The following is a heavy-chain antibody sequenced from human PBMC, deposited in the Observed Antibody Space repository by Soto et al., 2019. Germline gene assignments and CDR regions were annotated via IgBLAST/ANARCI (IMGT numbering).Heavy chain of an antibody. CDR3: ARDRSVTGGFDP. CDR1: XXXXXSXX. D-gene: IGHD3-10*01. J-gene: IGHJ5*02. CDR2: IWYDGSNK. V-gene: IGHV3-33*01. Sequence: QVQLVESGGGVVQPGXSLXXSXXXXXXXXXSXXXXXXXXAXXXXLEWVAVIWYDGSNKYYADSVKGRFTISRDNSKNTLYLQMNSLRAEDTAVYYCARDRSVTGGFDPWGQGTLVTVSS.